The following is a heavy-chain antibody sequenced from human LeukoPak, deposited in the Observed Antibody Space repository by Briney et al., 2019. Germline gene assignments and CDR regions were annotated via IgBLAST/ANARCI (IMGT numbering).Heavy chain of an antibody. D-gene: IGHD3-10*01. V-gene: IGHV1-69*13. CDR1: GGTFSSYA. CDR3: ARNYYGSGSYYAY. CDR2: IIPTFGTA. Sequence: ASVKVSCKASGGTFSSYAISWVRQAPGQGLEWMGGIIPTFGTANYAQKFQGRVTITADESTSTAYMELSSLRSEDTAVYYCARNYYGSGSYYAYWGQGTLVTVSS. J-gene: IGHJ4*02.